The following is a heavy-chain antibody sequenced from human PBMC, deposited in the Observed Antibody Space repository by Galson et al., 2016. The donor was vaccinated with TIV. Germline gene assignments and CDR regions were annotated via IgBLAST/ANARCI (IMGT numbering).Heavy chain of an antibody. D-gene: IGHD3-3*01. CDR2: ISGYNGNT. CDR1: GYTLSSYS. Sequence: SVKVSCKASGYTLSSYSLNWVRQAPGQGLEWVGWISGYNGNTNSAQKFQGRVTMTTDTSTNTAYMERRSLTSDDTAVYYCARMPTKTFDFWSGYDNQFHMAVWGKGTTVTVSS. J-gene: IGHJ6*03. CDR3: ARMPTKTFDFWSGYDNQFHMAV. V-gene: IGHV1-18*04.